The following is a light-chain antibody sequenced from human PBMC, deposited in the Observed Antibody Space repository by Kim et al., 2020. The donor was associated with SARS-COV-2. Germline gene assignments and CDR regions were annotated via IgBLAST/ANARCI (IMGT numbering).Light chain of an antibody. CDR1: QIVSSTY. CDR3: QHYGSSPPRIT. V-gene: IGKV3-20*01. Sequence: WDRATRSCRASQIVSSTYLAWYKQTPGQAPRLLIYGASSRATGIPDRFSGSGSGTDFTLTISRLEPEDFAVYYCQHYGSSPPRITFGPGTKVDIK. CDR2: GAS. J-gene: IGKJ3*01.